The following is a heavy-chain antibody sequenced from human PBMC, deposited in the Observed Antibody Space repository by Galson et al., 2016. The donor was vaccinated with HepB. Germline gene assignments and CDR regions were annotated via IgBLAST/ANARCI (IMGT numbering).Heavy chain of an antibody. D-gene: IGHD5-12*01. CDR3: ARVRSGYSGYANPYYYGMDV. J-gene: IGHJ6*02. CDR2: TYYRSKWYN. V-gene: IGHV6-1*01. Sequence: ISGDSVSSDSATWNWIRQSPSRGLEWLGRTYYRSKWYNDYALSVKSRITINPDTSKNQFSLQLNSVTPEDTAVYYCARVRSGYSGYANPYYYGMDVWGQGTTVTVSS. CDR1: GDSVSSDSAT.